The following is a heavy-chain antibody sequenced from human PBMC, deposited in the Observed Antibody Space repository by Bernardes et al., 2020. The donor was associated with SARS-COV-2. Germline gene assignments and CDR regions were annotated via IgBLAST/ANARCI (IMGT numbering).Heavy chain of an antibody. J-gene: IGHJ6*02. CDR3: ARNRGYYDFWRGYYYYGMDV. D-gene: IGHD3-3*01. CDR1: GYTFTGYC. V-gene: IGHV1-2*04. CDR2: INPNSGGT. Sequence: ASVKVSCKASGYTFTGYCMRWVRQAPGQGLEWMGWINPNSGGTNYAQKFQGWVTMTRDTSISTAYMELSRLRSDDTAVYYCARNRGYYDFWRGYYYYGMDVWGQGTTVTVSS.